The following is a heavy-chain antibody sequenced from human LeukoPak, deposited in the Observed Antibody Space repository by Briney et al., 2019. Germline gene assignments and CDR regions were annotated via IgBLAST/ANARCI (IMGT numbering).Heavy chain of an antibody. CDR2: IYHRGST. V-gene: IGHV4-39*01. Sequence: SETLSLNCTVSGDSIISYKYYWGWIRQPPGTGLEWLGSIYHRGSTYYNPSLQSRLTISVDTSKNPFSLRLTSVTAADTAVYYCARQGAVVRGYYYFSGMDVWGQGTTVAVSS. J-gene: IGHJ6*02. CDR1: GDSIISYKYY. D-gene: IGHD3-22*01. CDR3: ARQGAVVRGYYYFSGMDV.